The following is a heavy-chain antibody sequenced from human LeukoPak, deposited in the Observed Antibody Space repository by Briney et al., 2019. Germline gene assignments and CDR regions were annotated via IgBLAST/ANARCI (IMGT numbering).Heavy chain of an antibody. V-gene: IGHV4-39*07. CDR3: ARGFYDYGDYYYMDV. Sequence: SETPSLTCSVSGGSISSGSYYWSWIRQPPGKGLEWIVEINHSGSTNYNPSLKSRFTISVDTSKNQFSLKLSSVTAADTAVYYCARGFYDYGDYYYMDVWGKGTTVTVSS. CDR1: GGSISSGSYY. J-gene: IGHJ6*03. CDR2: INHSGST. D-gene: IGHD4-17*01.